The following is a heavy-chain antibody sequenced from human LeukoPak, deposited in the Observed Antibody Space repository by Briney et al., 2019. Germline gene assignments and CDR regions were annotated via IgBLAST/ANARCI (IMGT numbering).Heavy chain of an antibody. D-gene: IGHD6-19*01. J-gene: IGHJ4*02. CDR3: ARGGMAVAGTVY. CDR2: IYYSGST. CDR1: GGSISSYY. V-gene: IGHV4-59*08. Sequence: SETLSLTCTVSGGSISSYYWSWIRQPPGKGLEWIGYIYYSGSTNYNPSLKSRVTISVDTSKNQFSLKLSSVTAADTAVYYCARGGMAVAGTVYWGQGTLVTVSS.